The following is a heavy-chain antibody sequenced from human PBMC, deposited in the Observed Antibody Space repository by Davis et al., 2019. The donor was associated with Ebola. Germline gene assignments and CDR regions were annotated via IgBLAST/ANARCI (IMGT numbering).Heavy chain of an antibody. CDR3: ARFYLRYFDRRRGFLSWFDP. CDR2: IYYSGST. J-gene: IGHJ5*02. CDR1: GGSISSGGYY. V-gene: IGHV4-31*03. Sequence: MPSETLSLTCTVSGGSISSGGYYWSWIRQHPGKGLEWIGYIYYSGSTYYNPSLKSRVTISVDTSKNQFSLKLSSVTAADTAVYYCARFYLRYFDRRRGFLSWFDPWGQGTLVTVSS. D-gene: IGHD3-9*01.